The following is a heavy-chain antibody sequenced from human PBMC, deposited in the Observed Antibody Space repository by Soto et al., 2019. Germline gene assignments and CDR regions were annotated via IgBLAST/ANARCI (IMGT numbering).Heavy chain of an antibody. CDR2: IGGYKGNT. Sequence: QVQLLQSGAAVREPGASVQVSGKASGYTFTNYGVSWVRRAPAQGLEWMGWIGGYKGNTNYAQKLQGIVTLTTDTSTSTAYMELRSLRSDDTAVYYCAPHTLDTGMPSGYWGHGTLVTVSS. CDR3: APHTLDTGMPSGY. J-gene: IGHJ4*01. D-gene: IGHD5-18*01. CDR1: GYTFTNYG. V-gene: IGHV1-18*01.